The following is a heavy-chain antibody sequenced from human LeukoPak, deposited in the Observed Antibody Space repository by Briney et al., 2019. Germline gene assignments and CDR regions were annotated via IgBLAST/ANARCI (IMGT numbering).Heavy chain of an antibody. V-gene: IGHV1-2*02. CDR3: ALMITFGGVIDPPPDY. Sequence: ASVKVSCKASGYTFTGYYMHWVRQAPGQGLEWMGWINPNSGGTNYAQKFQGRVTMTRDTSISTAYMELSRLRSDDTAVYYCALMITFGGVIDPPPDYWGQGTLVTVSS. J-gene: IGHJ4*02. CDR2: INPNSGGT. CDR1: GYTFTGYY. D-gene: IGHD3-16*02.